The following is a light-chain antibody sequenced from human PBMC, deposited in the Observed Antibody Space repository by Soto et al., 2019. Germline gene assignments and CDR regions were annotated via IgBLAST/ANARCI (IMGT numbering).Light chain of an antibody. CDR2: DND. J-gene: IGLJ2*01. CDR3: GTWDTSLRDGV. V-gene: IGLV1-51*01. Sequence: QSVLTQPPSVSAAPGQKVTISCSGSSSKIGNNYVSWYQQLPGTAPKLLISDNDKRPSGIPDRFSGSKSGTSATLGITGLQTGDEADYYCGTWDTSLRDGVFGGGTKVTVL. CDR1: SSKIGNNY.